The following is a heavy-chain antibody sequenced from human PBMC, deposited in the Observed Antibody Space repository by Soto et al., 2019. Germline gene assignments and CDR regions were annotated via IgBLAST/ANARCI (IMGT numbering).Heavy chain of an antibody. Sequence: SETLSLTCTVSGGSISSSSYYWGWIRQPPGKGLEWIGSFYYSGSTYYNPSLKSRVTISVDTSKNQFSLKLSSVTAADTAVYYCVAGYEVAEGETSDYFDYWGQGTLVTVSS. CDR3: VAGYEVAEGETSDYFDY. V-gene: IGHV4-39*01. J-gene: IGHJ4*02. CDR1: GGSISSSSYY. CDR2: FYYSGST. D-gene: IGHD6-19*01.